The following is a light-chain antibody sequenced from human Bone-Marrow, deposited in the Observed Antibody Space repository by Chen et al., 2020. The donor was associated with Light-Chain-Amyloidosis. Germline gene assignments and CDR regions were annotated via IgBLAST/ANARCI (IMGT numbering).Light chain of an antibody. CDR2: GAS. Sequence: ECVFTQSPGTLSFSPGERATLSCRASQSVSSTYLTWYQQKPGQAPRLLIYGASSRATGIPDRFSGSGSGTDFTLTISRLEPEDVAVYYCQQYGGSPPYTFGQGTKLEIK. V-gene: IGKV3-20*01. J-gene: IGKJ2*01. CDR3: QQYGGSPPYT. CDR1: QSVSSTY.